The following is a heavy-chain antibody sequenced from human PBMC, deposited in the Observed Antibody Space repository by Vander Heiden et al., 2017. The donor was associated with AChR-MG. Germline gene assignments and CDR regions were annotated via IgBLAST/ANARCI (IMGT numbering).Heavy chain of an antibody. CDR2: FHPEDGER. Sequence: QVQLVQSGAEVKKPGASVKVSCKVSGYTLSELPMHWLRQPPGKGIEWMGGFHPEDGERFYAEKFQGRLTMTEDTSTDTAYLELSSLRSEDTAVYYCAKDRGWWGFDPWGQGTLVTVSS. CDR1: GYTLSELP. CDR3: AKDRGWWGFDP. D-gene: IGHD2-15*01. J-gene: IGHJ5*02. V-gene: IGHV1-24*01.